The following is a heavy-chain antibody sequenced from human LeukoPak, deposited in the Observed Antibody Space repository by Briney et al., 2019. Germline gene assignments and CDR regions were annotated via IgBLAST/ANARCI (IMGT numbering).Heavy chain of an antibody. CDR2: MNPNSGNT. J-gene: IGHJ4*02. V-gene: IGHV1-8*01. Sequence: ASVKVSCXASGYTFTSYDINWVRQATGQGLEWMGWMNPNSGNTGYAQKFQGRVTMTRNTTISTAYMELSSLRSEDTAVYYCARGGNYYDSSVNNTKGNYFDYWGQGTLVTVSS. CDR3: ARGGNYYDSSVNNTKGNYFDY. CDR1: GYTFTSYD. D-gene: IGHD3-22*01.